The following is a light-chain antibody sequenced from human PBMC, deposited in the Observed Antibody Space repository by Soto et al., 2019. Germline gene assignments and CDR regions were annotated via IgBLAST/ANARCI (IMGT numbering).Light chain of an antibody. CDR1: SSNIGAGYD. Sequence: QLVLTQPPSVSGAPGQRVTISCTGSSSNIGAGYDVHWYQQLPGTAPKLLIYGNSNRPSGVPDRFSGSKSGTSASLAITGLQAEDEADYYCQSYDSSLGEVFGTGTKVTVL. J-gene: IGLJ1*01. CDR2: GNS. V-gene: IGLV1-40*01. CDR3: QSYDSSLGEV.